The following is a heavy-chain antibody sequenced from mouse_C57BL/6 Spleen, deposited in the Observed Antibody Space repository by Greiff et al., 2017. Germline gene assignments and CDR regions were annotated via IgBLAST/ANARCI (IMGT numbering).Heavy chain of an antibody. CDR3: TRGVLRFYWYFDV. J-gene: IGHJ1*03. CDR1: GYTFTSYW. D-gene: IGHD1-1*01. CDR2: IYPGNSDT. Sequence: EVQLQQSGTVLARPGASVKMSCKTSGYTFTSYWMHWVKQRPGQGLEWIGAIYPGNSDTSYNQKFKGKAKLTAVTSASTAYMELSSLTNEDSAVYYCTRGVLRFYWYFDVWGTGTTVTVSS. V-gene: IGHV1-5*01.